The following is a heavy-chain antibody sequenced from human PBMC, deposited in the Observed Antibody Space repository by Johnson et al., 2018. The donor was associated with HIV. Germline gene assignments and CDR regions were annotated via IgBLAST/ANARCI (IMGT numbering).Heavy chain of an antibody. Sequence: VQLVESGGVVVQPGGSLRLSCAASGFTFDDYAMHWVRQAPGKGLEWVSGISWNSGSIGYADSVKGRFTISRDNAKNTLYLQMDRLRAVDTAVFYCAKDRIRSTAPDTFDVWGQGTMVTVSS. J-gene: IGHJ3*01. V-gene: IGHV3-9*01. CDR2: ISWNSGSI. CDR3: AKDRIRSTAPDTFDV. CDR1: GFTFDDYA. D-gene: IGHD5-18*01.